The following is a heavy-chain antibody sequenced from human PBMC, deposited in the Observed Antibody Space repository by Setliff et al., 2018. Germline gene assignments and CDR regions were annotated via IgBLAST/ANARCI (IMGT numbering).Heavy chain of an antibody. V-gene: IGHV3-11*04. CDR2: ISTSGNTV. D-gene: IGHD3-10*01. CDR1: GFPLSDFY. Sequence: GGSLRLSCAASGFPLSDFYMNWIRQAPGKALEWVSYISTSGNTVDYADFAKGRFTISRDNARNSLYLQMNNLRAEDTAVYYCARDISVTMVREGGMDVWGKGTTVTVSS. J-gene: IGHJ6*03. CDR3: ARDISVTMVREGGMDV.